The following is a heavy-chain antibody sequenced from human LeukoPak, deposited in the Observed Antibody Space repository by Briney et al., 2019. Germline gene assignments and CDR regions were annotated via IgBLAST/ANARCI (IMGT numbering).Heavy chain of an antibody. Sequence: GGSLRLSCAASGFTFSSHSMNWVRQAPGKGLEWVSAISGSGGSTYYADSVKGRFTISRDNSKNTLYLQMNSLRAEDTAVYYCAKGSRIAVAGYLDYWGQGTLVTVSS. V-gene: IGHV3-23*01. CDR1: GFTFSSHS. CDR3: AKGSRIAVAGYLDY. D-gene: IGHD6-19*01. CDR2: ISGSGGST. J-gene: IGHJ4*02.